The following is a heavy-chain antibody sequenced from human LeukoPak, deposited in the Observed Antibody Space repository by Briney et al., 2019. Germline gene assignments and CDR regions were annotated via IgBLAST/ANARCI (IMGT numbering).Heavy chain of an antibody. J-gene: IGHJ6*04. CDR1: GYTFTGYY. D-gene: IGHD6-19*01. V-gene: IGHV1-2*04. Sequence: ASVTVSFKASGYTFTGYYMHWVRQAPGQGREWMGWINLNSGGTNYAQKFQGWVTMTRDTSISTAYMELSRLRSDDTAVYYCAREFWLVRPRGMDVWGKGTAVTVSS. CDR2: INLNSGGT. CDR3: AREFWLVRPRGMDV.